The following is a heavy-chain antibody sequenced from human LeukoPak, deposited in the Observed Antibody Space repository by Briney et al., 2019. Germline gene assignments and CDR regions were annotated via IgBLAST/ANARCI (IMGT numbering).Heavy chain of an antibody. CDR1: GGSISSGGYY. CDR3: ARDGYSGYDYPGHYYYYYMDV. CDR2: IYYSGST. V-gene: IGHV4-31*03. Sequence: PSETLSLTCTVSGGSISSGGYYWSWIRQHPGKGLEWTGYIYYSGSTYYNPSLKSRVTISVDTSKNQFSLKLSSVTAADTAVYYCARDGYSGYDYPGHYYYYYMDVWGKGTTVTVSS. J-gene: IGHJ6*03. D-gene: IGHD5-12*01.